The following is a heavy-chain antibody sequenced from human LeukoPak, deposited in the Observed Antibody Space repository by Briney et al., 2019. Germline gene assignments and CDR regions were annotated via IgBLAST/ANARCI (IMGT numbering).Heavy chain of an antibody. J-gene: IGHJ6*03. Sequence: GGSLRLSCAASGFTFSSYSMNWVRQAPGKGLEWVSSISSSSSYIYYADSVKGRFTISRDNAKNSLYLQMNSLRAEDTAVYYCASSLYYDFWSGYYTNYYYYMDVWGKGTTVTVSS. CDR2: ISSSSSYI. CDR3: ASSLYYDFWSGYYTNYYYYMDV. CDR1: GFTFSSYS. D-gene: IGHD3-3*01. V-gene: IGHV3-21*01.